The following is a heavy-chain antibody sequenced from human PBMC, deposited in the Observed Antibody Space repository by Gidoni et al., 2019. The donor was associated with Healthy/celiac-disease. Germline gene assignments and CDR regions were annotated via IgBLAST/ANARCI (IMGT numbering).Heavy chain of an antibody. D-gene: IGHD6-6*01. CDR2: LIPSFGTA. CDR3: ARGGSSSAKYVRVDDDCMDV. Sequence: QVPLVQSGAEVKNPGSSVQVSCKAFVRPFSSYALSWVRQAPGQGLEWMGGLIPSFGTANYEKKNQGRVTMTEDKATSTADMELSRLKSEDRAVYYCARGGSSSAKYVRVDDDCMDVWGKGTTVTVSS. CDR1: VRPFSSYA. V-gene: IGHV1-69*06. J-gene: IGHJ6*03.